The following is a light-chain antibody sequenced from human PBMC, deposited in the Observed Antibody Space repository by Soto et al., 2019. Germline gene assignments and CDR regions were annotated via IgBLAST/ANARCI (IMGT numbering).Light chain of an antibody. Sequence: DIVMTQSPDSLAVSLGERATINCKSSQSVLYSSNNENYLAWYQQKPGQPPKLLIYWASTRESGVPDRFSGSGSGTDFTLTISSLQAEDVAVYSCQQYYSTPMYTFGQGTKLEIK. CDR3: QQYYSTPMYT. V-gene: IGKV4-1*01. J-gene: IGKJ2*01. CDR1: QSVLYSSNNENY. CDR2: WAS.